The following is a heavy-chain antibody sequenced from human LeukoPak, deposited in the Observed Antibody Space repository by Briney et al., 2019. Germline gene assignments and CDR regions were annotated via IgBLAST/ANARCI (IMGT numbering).Heavy chain of an antibody. V-gene: IGHV6-1*01. J-gene: IGHJ3*02. Sequence: SQTLSLTCAISGDSVSSNSAGWNWIRQSPSRGLEWLGRTYYRSKWYDDYAASVKSRITINPDTSKNQFSLQLNSVTPEDTAVYYCARDRDPAAFDIWGQGTMVTVSS. CDR1: GDSVSSNSAG. CDR3: ARDRDPAAFDI. CDR2: TYYRSKWYD.